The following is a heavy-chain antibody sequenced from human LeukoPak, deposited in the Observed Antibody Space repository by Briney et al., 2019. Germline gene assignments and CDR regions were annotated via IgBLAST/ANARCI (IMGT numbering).Heavy chain of an antibody. CDR1: GGSFSGYY. J-gene: IGHJ4*02. D-gene: IGHD3-3*01. CDR2: INHSGST. V-gene: IGHV4-34*01. CDR3: ARLLVFWSGPDY. Sequence: PSETLSPTCAVYGGSFSGYYWSWIRQPPGKGLEWIGEINHSGSTNYNPSLKSRVTISVDTSKNQFSLKLSSVTAADTAVYYCARLLVFWSGPDYWGQGTLVTVSS.